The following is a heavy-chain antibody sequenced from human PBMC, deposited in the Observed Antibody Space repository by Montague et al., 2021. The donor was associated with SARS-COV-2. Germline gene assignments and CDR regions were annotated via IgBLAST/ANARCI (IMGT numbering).Heavy chain of an antibody. D-gene: IGHD1-26*01. V-gene: IGHV4-59*02. CDR1: GDSVSHDF. J-gene: IGHJ4*02. CDR3: VRDPAPSGSGTFYDY. Sequence: SETLSLTCTVSGDSVSHDFWTWIRQPPGKGLEWIGYVYYSRSSSXXPSLRGRVSIAVDTSKNQFSLRLSIVTAADTAIYYCVRDPAPSGSGTFYDYWGQGTLVAVSS. CDR2: VYYSRSS.